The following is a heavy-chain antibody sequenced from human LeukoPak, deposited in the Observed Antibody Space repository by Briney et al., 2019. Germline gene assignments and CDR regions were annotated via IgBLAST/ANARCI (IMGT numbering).Heavy chain of an antibody. Sequence: SETLSLTCAVYGGSFSGYYWSWIRQPPGKGLEWIGEINHSGSTNYNPSLKSRVTISVDTSKNQFSLKLSSVTAADTAVYYCARRGGGSLALNWFDPWGQGTLVTVSS. CDR1: GGSFSGYY. D-gene: IGHD3-16*01. V-gene: IGHV4-34*01. J-gene: IGHJ5*02. CDR2: INHSGST. CDR3: ARRGGGSLALNWFDP.